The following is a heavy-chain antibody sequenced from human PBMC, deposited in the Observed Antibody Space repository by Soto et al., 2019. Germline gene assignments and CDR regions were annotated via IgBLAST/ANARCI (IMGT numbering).Heavy chain of an antibody. V-gene: IGHV1-69*12. Sequence: QVQLVQSGAEVKKPGSSVKVSCKASGGTFSSYAISWVRQAPGQGLEWMGGIIPIFGTANYAQKFQGRVTITADESTSTAYMELSSLRSEDTAVYYCARISHRDYYGSGSYSGSHTNWYFDLWGRGTLVTVSS. J-gene: IGHJ2*01. D-gene: IGHD3-10*01. CDR2: IIPIFGTA. CDR3: ARISHRDYYGSGSYSGSHTNWYFDL. CDR1: GGTFSSYA.